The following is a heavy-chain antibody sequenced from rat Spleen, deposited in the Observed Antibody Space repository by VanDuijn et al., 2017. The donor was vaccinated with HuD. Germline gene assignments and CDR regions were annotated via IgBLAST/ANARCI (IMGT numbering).Heavy chain of an antibody. J-gene: IGHJ3*01. Sequence: EVQLVESDGGLVQPGRSLKLSCAASGFTFSDYYMAWVRQAPTKGLEWVATISYDDSRTYYRDSVKGRFTVSRENAKSTLYFLMDSLRSEDTATYYCVRQDTSGYSNWFAYWGQGALVTVSS. CDR2: ISYDDSRT. V-gene: IGHV5-29*01. CDR1: GFTFSDYY. CDR3: VRQDTSGYSNWFAY. D-gene: IGHD4-3*01.